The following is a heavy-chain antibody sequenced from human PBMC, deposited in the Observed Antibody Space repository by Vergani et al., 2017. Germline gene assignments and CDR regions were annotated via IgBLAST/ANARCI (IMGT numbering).Heavy chain of an antibody. CDR3: ARGVPAAISFQGYYYGMDV. Sequence: QVQLVQSGAEVKKPGASVKVSCKASGYTFTGYYMHWVRQAPGQGLEWMGWINPNSGGPNYAQKFQGRVTMTRDTSISTAYMELSRLRSDDTAVYYCARGVPAAISFQGYYYGMDVWGQGTTVTVSS. CDR2: INPNSGGP. D-gene: IGHD2-2*01. CDR1: GYTFTGYY. V-gene: IGHV1-2*02. J-gene: IGHJ6*02.